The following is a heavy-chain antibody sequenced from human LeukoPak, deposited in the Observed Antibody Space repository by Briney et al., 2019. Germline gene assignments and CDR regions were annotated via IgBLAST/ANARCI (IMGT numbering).Heavy chain of an antibody. CDR3: ARGRYCSSANCYDWFDP. D-gene: IGHD2-2*01. J-gene: IGHJ5*02. Sequence: SETLSLTCVVSDGSFRGYHWNWIRQPPGKGLEWIGEITYGGTTNYNPSLRSRVTMSVDTSKKQFSLKLPSVTAADTAVYYCARGRYCSSANCYDWFDPWGEGTLVSVSS. CDR1: DGSFRGYH. V-gene: IGHV4-34*01. CDR2: ITYGGTT.